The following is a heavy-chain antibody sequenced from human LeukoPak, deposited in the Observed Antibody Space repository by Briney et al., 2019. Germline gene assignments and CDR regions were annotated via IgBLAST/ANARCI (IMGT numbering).Heavy chain of an antibody. Sequence: GKSLRLSCAASGFTFNTFGMHWVRQAPGKGLEWVAVIWFDGSNKYYADSVKGRFTISRDNSKNTLYLQMNSLRAEDTAVFYCARGRRRDANTFDAFDIWGQGTMVTVSS. CDR3: ARGRRRDANTFDAFDI. CDR1: GFTFNTFG. J-gene: IGHJ3*02. CDR2: IWFDGSNK. V-gene: IGHV3-33*01. D-gene: IGHD5-24*01.